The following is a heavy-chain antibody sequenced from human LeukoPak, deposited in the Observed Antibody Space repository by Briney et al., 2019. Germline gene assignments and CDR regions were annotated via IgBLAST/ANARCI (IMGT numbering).Heavy chain of an antibody. CDR3: AWLGYSYGYGAFDY. CDR2: IYYSGST. CDR1: GGSISSYY. D-gene: IGHD5-18*01. Sequence: PETLSLTCTVSGGSISSYYWSWIRQPPGKGLEWIGYIYYSGSTNYNPSLKSRVTISVDTSKNQFSLKLSSVAAADTAVYYCAWLGYSYGYGAFDYWGQGTLVTVSS. J-gene: IGHJ4*02. V-gene: IGHV4-59*01.